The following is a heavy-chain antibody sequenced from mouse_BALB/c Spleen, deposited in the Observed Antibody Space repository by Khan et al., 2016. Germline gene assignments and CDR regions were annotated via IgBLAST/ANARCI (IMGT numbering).Heavy chain of an antibody. J-gene: IGHJ4*01. V-gene: IGHV2-2*02. CDR2: IWSGGST. Sequence: QVQLKQSGPGLVQPSQSLSITCTVSGFSLTSYGVHWVRQSPGNGLEWLGVIWSGGSTDYNAAFISRLSISKDNSKSQVFFKMNSLQANDTAIYYCARNYYGSSYYYAMDYWGQGTSVTVSS. CDR3: ARNYYGSSYYYAMDY. CDR1: GFSLTSYG. D-gene: IGHD1-1*01.